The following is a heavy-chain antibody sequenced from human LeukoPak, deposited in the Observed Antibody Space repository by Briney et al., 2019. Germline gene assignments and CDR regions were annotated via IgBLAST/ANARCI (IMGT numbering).Heavy chain of an antibody. V-gene: IGHV4-34*01. CDR3: ARGATKKFDY. Sequence: PSETLSLTCAVYGGSFSGYYLSWVRQPPGKGLEWIGEINHSGSTNYNPSLKSRVTISVDTSKNQFSLKLSSVTAADTAVYYCARGATKKFDYWGQGTLVTVSS. J-gene: IGHJ4*02. CDR1: GGSFSGYY. D-gene: IGHD1-26*01. CDR2: INHSGST.